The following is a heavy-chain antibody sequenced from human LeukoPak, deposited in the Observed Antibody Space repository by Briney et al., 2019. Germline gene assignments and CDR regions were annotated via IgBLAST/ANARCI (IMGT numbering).Heavy chain of an antibody. CDR1: GYTFTGYY. J-gene: IGHJ4*02. V-gene: IGHV1-2*02. D-gene: IGHD6-13*01. Sequence: ASVKVSCKASGYTFTGYYMHWVRQAPGQGLEWMGWINPNSGGTNYAQKFQGRVTMTRDTSISTACMELSRLRSDDTAVYYCARVSGRFRYSSSWYYFDYWGQGTLVTVSS. CDR2: INPNSGGT. CDR3: ARVSGRFRYSSSWYYFDY.